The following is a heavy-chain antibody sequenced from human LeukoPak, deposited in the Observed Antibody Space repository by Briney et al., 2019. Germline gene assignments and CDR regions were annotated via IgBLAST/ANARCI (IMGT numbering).Heavy chain of an antibody. CDR3: ARRRRWLQSLGLFDY. D-gene: IGHD5-24*01. CDR2: INHSGST. J-gene: IGHJ4*02. V-gene: IGHV4-34*01. Sequence: SETLSLTCAVYGGSFSGYYWSWIRQPPGKGLEWIGEINHSGSTNYNPSLKSRVTISVDTSKNQFSLKLSSVTAADTAVYYCARRRRWLQSLGLFDYWGQGTLVTVSS. CDR1: GGSFSGYY.